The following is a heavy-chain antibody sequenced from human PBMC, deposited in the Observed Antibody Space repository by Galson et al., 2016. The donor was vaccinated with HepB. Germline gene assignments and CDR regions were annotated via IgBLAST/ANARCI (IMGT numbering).Heavy chain of an antibody. V-gene: IGHV3-23*01. CDR3: AKDPTADYYFDY. CDR1: GFTFSSYA. J-gene: IGHJ4*02. Sequence: SLRLSCAASGFTFSSYAMSWVRQAPGKGLEWVSAISGSGDNTYYVDSVKGRFTISRDNSKNTLYLQMNSLRAEDTAVYYCAKDPTADYYFDYWGQGTLVTVSS. CDR2: ISGSGDNT. D-gene: IGHD2-21*02.